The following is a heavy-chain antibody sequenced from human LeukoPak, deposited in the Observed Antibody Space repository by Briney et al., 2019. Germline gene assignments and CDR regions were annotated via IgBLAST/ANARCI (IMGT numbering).Heavy chain of an antibody. CDR1: AYTFSRSY. CDR2: MRLAGSVS. Sequence: AGGSLRLSCAASAYTFSRSYMGWVPRAPGRGREWVELMRLAGSVSYYVESVKGRFTISRDNNKNLLYLHMNNLRAEDTAVYYCVIDRGARWGQGTLVTVSS. J-gene: IGHJ4*02. CDR3: VIDRGAR. V-gene: IGHV3-7*01.